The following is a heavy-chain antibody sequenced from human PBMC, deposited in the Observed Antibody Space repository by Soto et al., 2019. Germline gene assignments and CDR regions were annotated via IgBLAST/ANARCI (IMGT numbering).Heavy chain of an antibody. CDR3: AKHSMVRGVTYYYYYGMDV. CDR1: GFTFSSYA. V-gene: IGHV3-23*01. CDR2: ISGSGGST. J-gene: IGHJ6*02. D-gene: IGHD3-10*01. Sequence: GGSLRLSCAASGFTFSSYAVSWVRQAPGKGLEWVSAISGSGGSTYYADSVKGRFTISRDNSKNTLYLRMNSLRAEDTAVYYCAKHSMVRGVTYYYYYGMDVWGQGTTVTVSS.